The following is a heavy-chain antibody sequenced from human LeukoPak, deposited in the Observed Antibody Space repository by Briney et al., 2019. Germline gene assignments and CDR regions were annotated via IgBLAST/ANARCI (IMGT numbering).Heavy chain of an antibody. CDR2: IYYSGST. V-gene: IGHV4-30-4*01. Sequence: NPSQTLSLTCTVSGGSISSGDYYWSWIRQPPGKGLEWIGYIYYSGSTYYNPSLKSRVTISVDTSKNQFSLKLSSVTAADTAVYYCAREPRGFGVVTSGIDYWGQGTLVTVSS. D-gene: IGHD3-3*01. J-gene: IGHJ4*02. CDR3: AREPRGFGVVTSGIDY. CDR1: GGSISSGDYY.